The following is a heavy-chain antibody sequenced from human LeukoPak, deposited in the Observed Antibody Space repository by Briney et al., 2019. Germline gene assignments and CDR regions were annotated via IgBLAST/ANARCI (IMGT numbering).Heavy chain of an antibody. CDR2: ISYDGSNK. V-gene: IGHV3-30*18. CDR3: AKLPLKNHDYGGNLGGAFDI. J-gene: IGHJ3*02. Sequence: GGSLRLSCAASGFTFSSYGMHWVRQAPGKGLEWVAVISYDGSNKYYADSVKGRFTISRDNSKNTLYLQMNSLRAEDTAVYYCAKLPLKNHDYGGNLGGAFDIWGQGTMVTVSS. D-gene: IGHD4-23*01. CDR1: GFTFSSYG.